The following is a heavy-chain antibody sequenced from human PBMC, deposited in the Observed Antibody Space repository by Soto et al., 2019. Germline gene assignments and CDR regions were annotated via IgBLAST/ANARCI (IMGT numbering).Heavy chain of an antibody. J-gene: IGHJ4*02. CDR2: INSNGVDT. Sequence: GSLRLAGSTSGFTFRYHGMSWVRQAPGKGLEWVSTINSNGVDTHYPDSVKGRFIISRDNSRKTLDLHMSSLRAEDTALYYCVSWVSAHFDYWGQGTMVTVSS. CDR1: GFTFRYHG. CDR3: VSWVSAHFDY. V-gene: IGHV3-23*01. D-gene: IGHD2-8*01.